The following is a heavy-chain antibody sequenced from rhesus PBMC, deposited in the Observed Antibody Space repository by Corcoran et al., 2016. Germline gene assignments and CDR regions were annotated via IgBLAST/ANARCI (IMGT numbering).Heavy chain of an antibody. CDR1: GFTFSSYG. D-gene: IGHD6-25*01. Sequence: EVQLVETGGGLVQPGGSLKLSCAASGFTFSSYGMSWVRHATWKGLEWVSAMNSGGCSTYYAGSVKGRFTISRDNSKHTLSLQMNSLRAEDTAVYYCAKVGYSGSWGDWGQGVLVTVSS. CDR2: MNSGGCST. J-gene: IGHJ4*01. CDR3: AKVGYSGSWGD. V-gene: IGHV3S5*01.